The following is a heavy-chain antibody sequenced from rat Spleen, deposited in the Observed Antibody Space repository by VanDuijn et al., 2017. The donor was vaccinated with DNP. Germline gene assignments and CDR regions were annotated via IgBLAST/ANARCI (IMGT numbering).Heavy chain of an antibody. J-gene: IGHJ2*01. CDR1: GFSLTVYS. V-gene: IGHV2-19*01. D-gene: IGHD1-12*03. Sequence: QVQLKESGPGLVQPSQTLSLTCTVSGFSLTVYSVHWVRQPPCKVLEWMGRIRTNGITDYNLALKSRLSISRDTSKSQFFLRMNSLQTEDTAIYFCTREGTMMVIGFLDYWGQGVMVTVSS. CDR2: IRTNGIT. CDR3: TREGTMMVIGFLDY.